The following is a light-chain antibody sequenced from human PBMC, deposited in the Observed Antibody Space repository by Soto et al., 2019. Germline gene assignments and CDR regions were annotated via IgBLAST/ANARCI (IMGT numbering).Light chain of an antibody. V-gene: IGKV2-28*01. J-gene: IGKJ1*01. CDR1: QSLLHSNGYAY. CDR3: MQALQTPWT. CDR2: LGS. Sequence: DIVMTQSPLSLPVTPGEPASISCRSSQSLLHSNGYAYLNWYLQKPGQSPQLLIYLGSDRASGVPDRFSGSGSDTDFTLKINRVEAEDVGVYYCMQALQTPWTFGQGTKVEIK.